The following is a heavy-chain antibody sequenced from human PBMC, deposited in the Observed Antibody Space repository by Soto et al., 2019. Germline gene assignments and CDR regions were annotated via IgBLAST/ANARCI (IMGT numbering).Heavy chain of an antibody. V-gene: IGHV1-3*01. J-gene: IGHJ4*02. CDR3: ARVRSCSSTSCYGVYY. CDR2: INAGNGNT. Sequence: ASVKVSCKASRYTFTSYAMHWVRQAPGQRLEWMGWINAGNGNTKYSQKFQGRVTITRDTSASTAYMELSSLRSEDTAVYYCARVRSCSSTSCYGVYYWGQGTLVTVSS. D-gene: IGHD2-2*01. CDR1: RYTFTSYA.